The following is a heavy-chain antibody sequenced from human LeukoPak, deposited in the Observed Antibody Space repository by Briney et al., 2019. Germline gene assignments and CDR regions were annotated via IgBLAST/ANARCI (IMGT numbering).Heavy chain of an antibody. D-gene: IGHD2-2*01. CDR3: AASSGYCSSTSCYVTREFDY. CDR2: IVVGSGNT. V-gene: IGHV1-58*02. Sequence: SVKLSCTASGFTFTSSAMQWVRQARGQRLEWIGWIVVGSGNTNYAQKFQERVTITRDMSTSTAYMELSSLRSEDTAVYYCAASSGYCSSTSCYVTREFDYWGQGTLVTVSS. CDR1: GFTFTSSA. J-gene: IGHJ4*02.